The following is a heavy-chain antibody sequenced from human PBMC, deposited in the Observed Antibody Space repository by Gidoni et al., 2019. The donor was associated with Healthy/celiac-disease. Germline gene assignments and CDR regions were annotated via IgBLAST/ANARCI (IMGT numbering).Heavy chain of an antibody. CDR3: ASGYCSGGSCYPEDY. Sequence: QLQLQESGPGLVKPSETLSLTCTVSGGSISSSSYYWGWIRQPPGKGLEWIGGIYYSGSTHYNPSLKSRVTISVDTSKNQFSLKLSSVTAADTAVYYCASGYCSGGSCYPEDYWGQGTLVTVSS. D-gene: IGHD2-15*01. V-gene: IGHV4-39*01. CDR2: IYYSGST. CDR1: GGSISSSSYY. J-gene: IGHJ4*02.